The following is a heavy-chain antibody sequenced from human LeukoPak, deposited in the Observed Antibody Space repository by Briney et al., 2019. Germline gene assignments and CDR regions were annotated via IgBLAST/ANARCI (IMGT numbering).Heavy chain of an antibody. J-gene: IGHJ5*02. CDR1: GGSISSGSYY. CDR3: ARVPAAYDWFDP. Sequence: PSETLSLTCTVSGGSISSGSYYWSRIRQPAGKGLEWIGRIYTSGSTNYNPSLKSRVTISVDTSKNQFSLKLSSVTAADTAVYYCARVPAAYDWFDPWGQGTLVTVSS. V-gene: IGHV4-61*02. CDR2: IYTSGST. D-gene: IGHD2-2*01.